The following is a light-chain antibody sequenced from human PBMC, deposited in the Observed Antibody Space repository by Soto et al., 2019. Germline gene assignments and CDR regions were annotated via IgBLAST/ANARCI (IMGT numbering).Light chain of an antibody. CDR2: NVS. CDR1: SSDVGSYDY. V-gene: IGLV2-14*01. CDR3: SSYTTSSTLV. J-gene: IGLJ1*01. Sequence: QSVLIQPPSVSGSPGQSVTISCTGTSSDVGSYDYVSWYQQHPGTVPKPMIYNVSNRPSVVSHRFSGSKSGNTASLTISGLQAEDEANYYCSSYTTSSTLVFGTGTKVTVL.